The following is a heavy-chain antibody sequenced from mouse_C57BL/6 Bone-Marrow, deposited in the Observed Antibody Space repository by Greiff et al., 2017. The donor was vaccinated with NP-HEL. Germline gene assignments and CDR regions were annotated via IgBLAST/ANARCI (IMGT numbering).Heavy chain of an antibody. D-gene: IGHD1-1*01. Sequence: EVKLMESGGDLVKPGGSLKLSCAASGFTFSSYGMSWVRQTPDKRLEWVATISSGGSYTYYPDSVKGRFTISRDNAKNTLYLQMSSLKSEDTAMYYCARPFYYGSSFAYWGQGTLVTVSA. V-gene: IGHV5-6*01. CDR1: GFTFSSYG. CDR2: ISSGGSYT. CDR3: ARPFYYGSSFAY. J-gene: IGHJ3*01.